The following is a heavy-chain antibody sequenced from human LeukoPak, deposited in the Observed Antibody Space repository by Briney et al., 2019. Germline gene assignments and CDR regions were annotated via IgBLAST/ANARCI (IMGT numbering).Heavy chain of an antibody. Sequence: SETLSLTCAVYGGSFSGYYWSWIRQPPGKGLEWIGEINHSGSTNYNPSLKSRVTISVDTSKNQFSLKVSSVTAADTAVYYCARRRSSWANYYYYLDVWGKGTTVTVSS. CDR1: GGSFSGYY. J-gene: IGHJ6*03. CDR3: ARRRSSWANYYYYLDV. V-gene: IGHV4-34*01. CDR2: INHSGST. D-gene: IGHD6-13*01.